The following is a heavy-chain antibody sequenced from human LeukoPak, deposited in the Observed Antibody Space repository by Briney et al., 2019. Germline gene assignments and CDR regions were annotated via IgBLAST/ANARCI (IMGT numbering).Heavy chain of an antibody. CDR3: ARVSGGQQLGDFDC. V-gene: IGHV3-20*04. CDR1: GFTFDDYG. D-gene: IGHD6-13*01. CDR2: INWNGGST. J-gene: IGHJ4*02. Sequence: GGSLRLSCAASGFTFDDYGMSWVRQAPGKGLEWVSGINWNGGSTGYADSVKGRFTISRDNAKNPLYLQMNSLRAEDTALYYCARVSGGQQLGDFDCWGQGTLVTVSS.